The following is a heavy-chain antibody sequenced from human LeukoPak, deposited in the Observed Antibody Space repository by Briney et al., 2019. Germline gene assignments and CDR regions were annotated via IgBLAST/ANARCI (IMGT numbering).Heavy chain of an antibody. Sequence: KPSETLSLTRTVSGVSISSYFWSCIRDPAGKGLEWIGRIYTGGTTNYNPSLKSRVTMSVDTSKNQFSLKLSSVTAADTAIYYCAKSVSVAAAGMYYYYMDVWGKGTTVTVSS. CDR3: AKSVSVAAAGMYYYYMDV. V-gene: IGHV4-4*07. CDR2: IYTGGTT. D-gene: IGHD6-13*01. J-gene: IGHJ6*03. CDR1: GVSISSYF.